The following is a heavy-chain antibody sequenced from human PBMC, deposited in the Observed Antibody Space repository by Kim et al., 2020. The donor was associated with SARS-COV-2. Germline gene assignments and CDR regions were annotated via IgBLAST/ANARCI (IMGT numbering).Heavy chain of an antibody. D-gene: IGHD3-16*01. CDR3: ARGANYFDF. V-gene: IGHV1-18*01. CDR2: T. Sequence: TYYAQSFQGRVTMTPDTSTDAAYLELRSLRSDDTAVYFCARGANYFDFWGQGTLVTVSS. J-gene: IGHJ4*02.